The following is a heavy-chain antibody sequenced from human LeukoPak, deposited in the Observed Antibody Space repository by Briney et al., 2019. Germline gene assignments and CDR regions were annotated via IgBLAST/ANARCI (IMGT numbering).Heavy chain of an antibody. Sequence: PSETVSLTCTVSGGSISSGDYYWSWIRQPPGKGLEWYGYIYYSGSTYYNPSLKSRVTISLDTSKNQFSLTRRCLTAADTAVCQCASSNRNDVGWLDAGGQPSLVTVSS. J-gene: IGHJ5*02. CDR1: GGSISSGDYY. CDR2: IYYSGST. CDR3: ASSNRNDVGWLDA. V-gene: IGHV4-30-4*08. D-gene: IGHD1-14*01.